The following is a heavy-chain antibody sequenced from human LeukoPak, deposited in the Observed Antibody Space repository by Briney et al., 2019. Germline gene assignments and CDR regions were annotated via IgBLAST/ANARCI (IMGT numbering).Heavy chain of an antibody. V-gene: IGHV4-30-2*01. D-gene: IGHD6-13*01. CDR2: IYHSGST. CDR3: ARGARGQQDY. CDR1: GSSMSSGGYS. J-gene: IGHJ4*02. Sequence: SQTLSLTCAVSGSSMSSGGYSWSWIRQPPGKGLEWIGYIYHSGSTYYNPSLKSRVTISVDRSKNQFSLKLSSVTAADTAVYYCARGARGQQDYWGQGTLVTVSS.